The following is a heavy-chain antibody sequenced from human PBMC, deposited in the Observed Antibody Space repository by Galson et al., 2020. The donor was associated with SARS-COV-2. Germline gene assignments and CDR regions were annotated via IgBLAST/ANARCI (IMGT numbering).Heavy chain of an antibody. CDR3: ARDDTRGWGTI. J-gene: IGHJ3*02. D-gene: IGHD6-19*01. CDR2: MSDTGNT. V-gene: IGHV4-59*11. Sequence: SETLSLTCTVSGGSISGHYWSWIRQPPGKGLEWVAYMSDTGNTKYYPSLKSRATISVDSSNNQFSLRLSSVTAADTAVYYCARDDTRGWGTIWGQGTTVIVSS. CDR1: GGSISGHY.